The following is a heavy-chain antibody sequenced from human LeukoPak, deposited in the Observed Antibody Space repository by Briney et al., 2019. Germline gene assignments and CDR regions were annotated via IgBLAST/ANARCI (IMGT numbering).Heavy chain of an antibody. CDR1: GHTFTSYD. Sequence: GASVKVSCKASGHTFTSYDINWVRQATGQGLEWMGWMNPNSGNTGYAQKFQGRVTITRNTSISTAYMELSSLRSEDTAVYYCARTARIAAAGPLGYWGQGTLVTVSS. J-gene: IGHJ4*02. V-gene: IGHV1-8*03. CDR2: MNPNSGNT. CDR3: ARTARIAAAGPLGY. D-gene: IGHD6-13*01.